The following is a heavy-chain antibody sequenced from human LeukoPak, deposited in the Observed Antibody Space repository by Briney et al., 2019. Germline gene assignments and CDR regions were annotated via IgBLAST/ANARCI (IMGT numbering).Heavy chain of an antibody. CDR3: ASRTQPSSSSPGDY. Sequence: SETLSLTCAVYGGSFRGYYWSWIRQPPGKGLEWIGEINHSGSTNYNPSLKSRVTISVDTSKNQFSLKLSSVTAADTAVYYCASRTQPSSSSPGDYWGQGTLVTVSS. CDR1: GGSFRGYY. CDR2: INHSGST. J-gene: IGHJ4*02. D-gene: IGHD6-6*01. V-gene: IGHV4-34*01.